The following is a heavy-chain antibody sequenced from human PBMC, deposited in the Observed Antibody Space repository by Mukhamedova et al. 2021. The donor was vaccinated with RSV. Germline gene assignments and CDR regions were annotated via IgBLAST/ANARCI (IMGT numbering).Heavy chain of an antibody. D-gene: IGHD2/OR15-2a*01. Sequence: AEYMGGRFTVSRDNAKNSLYLQMNSLRAEDTAVYYCARDVSTSPWAEYFQHWSQGTLVTVSS. CDR3: ARDVSTSPWAEYFQH. V-gene: IGHV3-11*06. J-gene: IGHJ1*01.